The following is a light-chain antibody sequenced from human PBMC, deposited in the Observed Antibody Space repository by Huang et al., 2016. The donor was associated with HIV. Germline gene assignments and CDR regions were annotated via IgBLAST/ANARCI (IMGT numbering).Light chain of an antibody. J-gene: IGKJ4*01. CDR1: RGLGTN. V-gene: IGKV3-15*01. Sequence: EIVMTQSPATLSVSPGQRVTLSCRANRGLGTNLAWYQQRHGQSPRLLIYGSSTRAPGIPARFSGSGSGTDFSLTISSLQSEDFALYYCHQYNNWLLSFGGGTRV. CDR3: HQYNNWLLS. CDR2: GSS.